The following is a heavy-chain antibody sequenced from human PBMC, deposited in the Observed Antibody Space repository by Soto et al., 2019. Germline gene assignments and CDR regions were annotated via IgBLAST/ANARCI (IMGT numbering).Heavy chain of an antibody. CDR1: GGSISRNSYY. V-gene: IGHV4-39*01. J-gene: IGHJ4*02. CDR2: IYYSGST. D-gene: IGHD1-1*01. CDR3: ARHDWNGVDS. Sequence: QMQLQESGPGLVKPSETLSLTCTVSGGSISRNSYYWGWIRQPPGKGLEWIGSIYYSGSTYYNPSPKGRVTLSVDPSQHQCSLKLSSVTAADTAVYYCARHDWNGVDSWGQGTLVTVSS.